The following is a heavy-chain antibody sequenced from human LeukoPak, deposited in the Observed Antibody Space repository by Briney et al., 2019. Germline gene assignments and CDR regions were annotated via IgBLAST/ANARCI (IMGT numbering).Heavy chain of an antibody. CDR3: ARGERGYSYGVDY. CDR1: GGSISSSGYY. CDR2: IYYSGST. V-gene: IGHV4-39*01. Sequence: PSETLSLTCTVSGGSISSSGYYWGWIRQPPGKGLEWIGSIYYSGSTYYNPSLKSRVTISVDTSKNQFSLKLSSVTAADTAVYYCARGERGYSYGVDYWGQGTLVTVSS. J-gene: IGHJ4*02. D-gene: IGHD5-18*01.